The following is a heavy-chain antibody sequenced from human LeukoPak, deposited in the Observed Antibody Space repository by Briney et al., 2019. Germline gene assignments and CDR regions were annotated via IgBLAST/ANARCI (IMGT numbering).Heavy chain of an antibody. CDR3: ARDQPFSYYYYYYMDV. CDR1: GFTFSSYS. CDR2: ISSSSSYI. V-gene: IGHV3-21*01. Sequence: PGGSLRLSCAASGFTFSSYSMNWVRQAPGKGLEWVSSISSSSSYIYYADSVKGRFTISRDNAKNSLYLQMNSLRAEDTAVYYCARDQPFSYYYYYYMDVWGKGTTVTVSS. J-gene: IGHJ6*03. D-gene: IGHD3-3*02.